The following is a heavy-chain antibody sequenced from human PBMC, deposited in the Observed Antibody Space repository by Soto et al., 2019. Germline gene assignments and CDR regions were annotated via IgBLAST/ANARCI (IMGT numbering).Heavy chain of an antibody. J-gene: IGHJ4*02. CDR1: GFRFSGFG. D-gene: IGHD1-26*01. V-gene: IGHV3-33*01. Sequence: QVQLVESGGGVVQPGRSLRLSCAASGFRFSGFGMHWVRQAPGKGLEWVAILRYDGSNKYYADSVKGRFTISRDNSQNTLYLQMDRVRVEDTAVYYCARDGVGATTFYGYFDYWGQGILVTVSS. CDR2: LRYDGSNK. CDR3: ARDGVGATTFYGYFDY.